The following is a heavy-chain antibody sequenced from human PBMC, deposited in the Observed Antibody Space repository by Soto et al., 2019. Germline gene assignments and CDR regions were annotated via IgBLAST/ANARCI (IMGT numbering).Heavy chain of an antibody. J-gene: IGHJ6*02. CDR2: IIPIFGTA. D-gene: IGHD2-2*03. V-gene: IGHV1-69*12. CDR3: AGCWFLGIVFVPAGLNGMDV. Sequence: QVQLVQSGAEVKKPGSSVKVSCKASGGTFSSYAISWVRQAPGQGLEWMGGIIPIFGTANYAQKFQGRVTITADESTSTAYMELSSLRSEDTAVYYCAGCWFLGIVFVPAGLNGMDVWGQGSTVTVSS. CDR1: GGTFSSYA.